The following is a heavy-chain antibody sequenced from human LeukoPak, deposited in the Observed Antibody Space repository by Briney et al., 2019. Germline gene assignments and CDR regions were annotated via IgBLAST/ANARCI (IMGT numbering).Heavy chain of an antibody. J-gene: IGHJ4*02. CDR2: ISAYNGNT. V-gene: IGHV1-18*01. Sequence: ASVKVSCKASVYTFTSYGISWVRQAPGQGLEWMGWISAYNGNTNYAQKLQGRVTMTTDTSTSTAYMELRSLRSDDTAVYYCARDLTYYYGSGSYYNEYYFDYWGQGTLVTVSS. D-gene: IGHD3-10*01. CDR1: VYTFTSYG. CDR3: ARDLTYYYGSGSYYNEYYFDY.